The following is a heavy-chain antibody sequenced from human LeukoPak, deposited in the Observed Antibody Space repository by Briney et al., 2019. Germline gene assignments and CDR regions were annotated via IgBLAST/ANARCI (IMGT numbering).Heavy chain of an antibody. CDR2: IYFTGST. CDR1: GDSISPYY. CDR3: ARRGFNSGYVGELDC. D-gene: IGHD5-18*01. V-gene: IGHV4-59*01. Sequence: PSETLSLTCTVSGDSISPYYWSWIRQTPGKGLEWIGYIYFTGSTIYNPSLKSRVTISVDTSKNQFSLKLSSVTAADTAVYYCARRGFNSGYVGELDCWGQGTLVTVSS. J-gene: IGHJ4*02.